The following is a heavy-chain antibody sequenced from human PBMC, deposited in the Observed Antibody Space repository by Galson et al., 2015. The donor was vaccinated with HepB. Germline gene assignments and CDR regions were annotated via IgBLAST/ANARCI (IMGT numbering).Heavy chain of an antibody. V-gene: IGHV3-43D*03. CDR2: ITWDGKTT. Sequence: SLRLSCAASGFRFEHYTMHWVRQIPGKSLEWLSFITWDGKTTSYADSARGRFIISRDNNKNSLCLEMKSLRVDDTALYYCAKDYFDSSGGTYYYYGMDAWGPGTTVTVAS. D-gene: IGHD3-22*01. CDR3: AKDYFDSSGGTYYYYGMDA. J-gene: IGHJ6*02. CDR1: GFRFEHYT.